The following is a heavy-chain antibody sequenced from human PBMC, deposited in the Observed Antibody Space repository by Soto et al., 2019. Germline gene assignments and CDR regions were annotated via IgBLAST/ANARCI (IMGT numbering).Heavy chain of an antibody. D-gene: IGHD2-15*01. CDR2: IIPIFRST. Sequence: QVQLVQSGAEVKKPGSSVKVSCKASGGTFNSYALTWVRQDPGHGLEWMGGIIPIFRSTNYAQKFKGRVTLTANRSTRTAHMELSSMTSDDTAVYYCEADLHTAYGSGWRSLYWYFVLWGRGTQVTVSS. CDR3: EADLHTAYGSGWRSLYWYFVL. CDR1: GGTFNSYA. V-gene: IGHV1-69*06. J-gene: IGHJ2*01.